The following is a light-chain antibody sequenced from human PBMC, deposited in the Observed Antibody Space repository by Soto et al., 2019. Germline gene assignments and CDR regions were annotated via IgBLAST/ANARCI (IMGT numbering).Light chain of an antibody. J-gene: IGLJ1*01. V-gene: IGLV2-14*01. CDR1: SSDVGGYNY. Sequence: LTHPASVSGSPGQSITISCTGTSSDVGGYNYVSWYQQHPGKAPKLMIYDVSNRPSGVSNRLSGSKSGNTASLTISGLQAEDEADYYCSSYTYVFGTGT. CDR3: SSYTYV. CDR2: DVS.